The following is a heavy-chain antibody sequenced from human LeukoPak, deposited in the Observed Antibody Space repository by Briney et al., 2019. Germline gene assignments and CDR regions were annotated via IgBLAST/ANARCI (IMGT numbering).Heavy chain of an antibody. Sequence: GGSLRLSYAASGFTVSSNYMSWVRQAPGKGLEWVSVIYSGGSTYYADSVKGRFTISRDNSKNTLYLQMNSLRAEDTAVYYCAREGAPGAQDYWGQGTLVTVSS. CDR3: AREGAPGAQDY. V-gene: IGHV3-66*01. D-gene: IGHD1-26*01. CDR2: IYSGGST. CDR1: GFTVSSNY. J-gene: IGHJ4*02.